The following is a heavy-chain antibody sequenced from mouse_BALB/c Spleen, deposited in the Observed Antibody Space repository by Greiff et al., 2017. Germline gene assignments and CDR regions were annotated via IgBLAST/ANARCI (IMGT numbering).Heavy chain of an antibody. D-gene: IGHD2-1*01. CDR1: GYSITSGYY. CDR2: ISYDGSN. Sequence: EVQLVESGPGLVKPSQSLSLTCSVTGYSITSGYYWNWIRQFPGNKLEWMGYISYDGSNNYNPSLKNRISITRDTSKNQFFLKLNSVTTEDTATYYCARNYGNYVGWFAYWGQGTLVTVSA. V-gene: IGHV3-6*02. CDR3: ARNYGNYVGWFAY. J-gene: IGHJ3*01.